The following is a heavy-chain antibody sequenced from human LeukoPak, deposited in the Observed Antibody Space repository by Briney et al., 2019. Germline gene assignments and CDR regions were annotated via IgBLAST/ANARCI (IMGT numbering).Heavy chain of an antibody. V-gene: IGHV3-21*01. CDR2: ISSSGTYV. CDR3: ARDLAVSSSSGWYPFDY. D-gene: IGHD6-19*01. J-gene: IGHJ4*02. CDR1: GFTFRNYW. Sequence: GGSLRLSCAASGFTFRNYWMHWVRQAPGKGLEWVSSISSSGTYVYYADSVKGRFRISRDDAKNSLYLQMDSLRAEDTAVYYCARDLAVSSSSGWYPFDYWGQGTLVTVSS.